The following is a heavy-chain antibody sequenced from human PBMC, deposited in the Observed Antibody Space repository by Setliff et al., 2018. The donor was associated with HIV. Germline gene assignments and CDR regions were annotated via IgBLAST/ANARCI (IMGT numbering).Heavy chain of an antibody. D-gene: IGHD2-2*01. CDR1: GFTFSTNW. CDR3: TRDWCSSTSCYVGN. Sequence: GGSLRLSCTASGFTFSTNWMGWVRQAPGKGLEWVAFMFYNGKAEEYAASVKGRFTISRDDSKSIAYLQMNSLKTEDTAVYYCTRDWCSSTSCYVGNWGQGTLVTVSS. J-gene: IGHJ4*02. CDR2: MFYNGKAE. V-gene: IGHV3-49*04.